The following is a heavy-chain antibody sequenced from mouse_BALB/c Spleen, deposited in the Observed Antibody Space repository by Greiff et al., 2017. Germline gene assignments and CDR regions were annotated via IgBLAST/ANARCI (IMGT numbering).Heavy chain of an antibody. J-gene: IGHJ3*01. CDR1: GYSITSDYA. Sequence: EVKLQESGPGLVKPSQSLSLTCTVTGYSITSDYAWNWIRQFPGNKLEWMGYISYSGSTSYNPSLKSRISITRDTSKNQFFLQLNSVTTEDTATYYCARSHDGYYVAYWGQGTLVTVSA. V-gene: IGHV3-2*02. D-gene: IGHD2-3*01. CDR3: ARSHDGYYVAY. CDR2: ISYSGST.